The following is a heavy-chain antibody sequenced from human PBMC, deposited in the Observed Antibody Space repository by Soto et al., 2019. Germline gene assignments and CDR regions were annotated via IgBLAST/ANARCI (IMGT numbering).Heavy chain of an antibody. V-gene: IGHV3-23*01. CDR1: GFTFSSYA. J-gene: IGHJ4*02. D-gene: IGHD3-9*01. CDR2: ISGSGGST. Sequence: GGSLRLSCAASGFTFSSYAMSWVRQAPGKGLEWVSAISGSGGSTYYADSVKGRFTISRDNSKNTLYLQMNSLRAEDTAVYYWAKVRGYYDILTGPFDYWGQGTLVTVSS. CDR3: AKVRGYYDILTGPFDY.